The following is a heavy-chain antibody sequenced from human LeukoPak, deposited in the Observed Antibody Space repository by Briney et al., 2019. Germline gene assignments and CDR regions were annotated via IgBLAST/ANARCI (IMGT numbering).Heavy chain of an antibody. J-gene: IGHJ4*02. Sequence: PGGSLRLSCAASGFTFSSYSMNWVRQAPGKGLEWVSSISSSSSYIYYADSVKGRFTISRDNAKNSLYLQMNSLRAEDMAVYYCAREGELLQGFDYWGQGTLVTVSS. CDR3: AREGELLQGFDY. D-gene: IGHD1-7*01. CDR2: ISSSSSYI. V-gene: IGHV3-21*01. CDR1: GFTFSSYS.